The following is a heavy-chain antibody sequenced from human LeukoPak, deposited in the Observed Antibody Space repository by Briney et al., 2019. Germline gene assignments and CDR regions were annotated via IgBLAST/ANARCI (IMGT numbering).Heavy chain of an antibody. V-gene: IGHV3-7*05. CDR3: GRVDYPYAELSY. D-gene: IGHD4/OR15-4a*01. Sequence: GGSLRLSCAGSGFTFSRYWMSWVRQAPGKGLEWVANVRQDGGAKYYADSVKGRFTISRDNAKNSLYLQMNSLRAEDTAVYYCGRVDYPYAELSYWGQGTLVTVSS. CDR1: GFTFSRYW. CDR2: VRQDGGAK. J-gene: IGHJ4*02.